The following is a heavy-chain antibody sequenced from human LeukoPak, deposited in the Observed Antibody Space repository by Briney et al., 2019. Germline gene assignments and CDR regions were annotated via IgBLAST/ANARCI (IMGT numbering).Heavy chain of an antibody. V-gene: IGHV3-23*01. CDR3: AKDRTPPYYDFWSGYPTFDY. J-gene: IGHJ4*02. CDR2: ISGSGGST. Sequence: GGSLRLSCAASGFTFSSYAMSWVRQAPGKGLEWVSAISGSGGSTYYADSVKGRFTISRDNSKNTLYLQMNSLRAEDTAVYYCAKDRTPPYYDFWSGYPTFDYWGQGTLVTVSS. CDR1: GFTFSSYA. D-gene: IGHD3-3*01.